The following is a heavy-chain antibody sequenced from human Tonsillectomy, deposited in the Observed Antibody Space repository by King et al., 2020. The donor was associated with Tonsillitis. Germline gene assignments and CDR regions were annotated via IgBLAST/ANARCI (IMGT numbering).Heavy chain of an antibody. V-gene: IGHV4-34*01. Sequence: VQLQQWGAGLLKPSETLSLTCAVYGGSFSGYYWSWIRQPPGKGLEWIGEINHSGSTNYNPSLKSRVTISVDTSKNQFSLKLSSVTAADTAVYYCAREVPSRYGDYLISAYYYYYMDVWGKGTTVTVSS. CDR2: INHSGST. D-gene: IGHD4-17*01. CDR3: AREVPSRYGDYLISAYYYYYMDV. CDR1: GGSFSGYY. J-gene: IGHJ6*03.